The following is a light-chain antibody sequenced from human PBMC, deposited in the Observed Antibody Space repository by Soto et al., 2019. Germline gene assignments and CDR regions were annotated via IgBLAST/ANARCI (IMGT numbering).Light chain of an antibody. CDR1: NSNIGAGYG. CDR2: GNT. J-gene: IGLJ2*01. CDR3: QSFDKSLTSLV. V-gene: IGLV1-40*01. Sequence: QSVLTQPPSISGAPGQRVSISCTGNNSNIGAGYGVHWYQQFPGAAPKLLIYGNTNRASGVPGRFSGSKSGISASLAITGLQSEDEADYYCQSFDKSLTSLVFGGGTKVTVL.